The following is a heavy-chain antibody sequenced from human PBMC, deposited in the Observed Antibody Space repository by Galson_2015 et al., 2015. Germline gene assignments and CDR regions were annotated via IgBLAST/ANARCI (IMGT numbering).Heavy chain of an antibody. CDR1: GSTFSNYA. J-gene: IGHJ4*02. V-gene: IGHV3-23*01. CDR2: ISASGYTT. CDR3: AEVPEVATIWGPYYFDY. Sequence: SLRLSCAASGSTFSNYAMTWVRHVPGKGLEWVSIISASGYTTYYADSVKGRFTISRDNSKNTLYLQMNSLRAEDTAVYYCAEVPEVATIWGPYYFDYWGQGTLVTVSS. D-gene: IGHD5-24*01.